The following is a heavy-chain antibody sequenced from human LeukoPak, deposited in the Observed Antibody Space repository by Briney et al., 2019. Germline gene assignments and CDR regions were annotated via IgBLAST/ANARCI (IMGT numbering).Heavy chain of an antibody. CDR1: GYTFTGYY. V-gene: IGHV1-2*04. CDR2: INPNSGGT. CDR3: ARDKASMYYDILTGYYPEGFDY. D-gene: IGHD3-9*01. J-gene: IGHJ4*02. Sequence: ASVKVSCKASGYTFTGYYMHWVRQAPGQGLEWMGWINPNSGGTNYAQKFQGWVTMTRDTSISTAYMELSRLRSDDTAVYYCARDKASMYYDILTGYYPEGFDYWGQGTLVTVSS.